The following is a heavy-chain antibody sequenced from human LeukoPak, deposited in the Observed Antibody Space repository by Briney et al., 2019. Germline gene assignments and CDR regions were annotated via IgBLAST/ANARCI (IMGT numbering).Heavy chain of an antibody. D-gene: IGHD6-13*01. V-gene: IGHV3-74*01. Sequence: GGSLRLSCAASGFPFSNYWMHWVRQAPGKGLVWVSRVNSDGSTTNYADSVKGRFTISRDNAENTLYMRMNSLRPEDTAVYYCAGGYYSSSRFDSWGQGTLVTVSS. CDR3: AGGYYSSSRFDS. CDR2: VNSDGSTT. CDR1: GFPFSNYW. J-gene: IGHJ4*02.